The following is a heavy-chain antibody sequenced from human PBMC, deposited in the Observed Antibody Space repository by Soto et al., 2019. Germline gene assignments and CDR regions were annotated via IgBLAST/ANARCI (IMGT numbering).Heavy chain of an antibody. CDR1: GFTFSSYA. J-gene: IGHJ5*02. Sequence: GGSLRLSCAASGFTFSSYAMSWVRQAPGKGLEWVSAISGSGGSTYYADSVKGRFTISRDNSKNTLYLQMNSLRAEDTAVYYCAKEGAGYCSGGSCLTDGWFDPWGQGTLVTVSS. CDR3: AKEGAGYCSGGSCLTDGWFDP. CDR2: ISGSGGST. V-gene: IGHV3-23*01. D-gene: IGHD2-15*01.